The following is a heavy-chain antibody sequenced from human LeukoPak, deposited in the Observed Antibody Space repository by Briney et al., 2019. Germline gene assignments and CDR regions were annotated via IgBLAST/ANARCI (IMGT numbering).Heavy chain of an antibody. D-gene: IGHD3-10*01. Sequence: ASVKVSCKASGYTFTSYDINWVRQATGQGLEWMGWMNPNSGNTGYAQKFQGRVTMTRNTSISTAYMELSSLRSEDTAVYYCARYYYGSGSYPIDYWGQGTQVTVSP. CDR1: GYTFTSYD. V-gene: IGHV1-8*01. CDR2: MNPNSGNT. CDR3: ARYYYGSGSYPIDY. J-gene: IGHJ4*02.